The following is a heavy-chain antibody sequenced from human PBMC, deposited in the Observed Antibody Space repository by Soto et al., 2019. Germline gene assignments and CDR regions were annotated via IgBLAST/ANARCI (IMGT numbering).Heavy chain of an antibody. J-gene: IGHJ4*02. D-gene: IGHD1-26*01. V-gene: IGHV1-69*06. CDR2: IVVISNTV. CDR3: ARAIKRWEVHYYFDY. Sequence: QVVLLQSGSEVKEPGSSVRVSCQISGSTFNNFAFSWVRQAPGHGPEWMGGIVVISNTVDYSQRFQDRVTITADTSINTRYMELGSLTFEDTAVYYCARAIKRWEVHYYFDYWGQGTLVTVSS. CDR1: GSTFNNFA.